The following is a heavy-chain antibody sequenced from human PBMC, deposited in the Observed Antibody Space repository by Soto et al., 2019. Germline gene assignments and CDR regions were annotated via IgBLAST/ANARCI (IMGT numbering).Heavy chain of an antibody. CDR2: ISYDGSNK. CDR1: GFTFSSYG. CDR3: AKESSSWDRPNWFDP. D-gene: IGHD6-13*01. Sequence: QVQLVESGGGVVQPGRSLRLSCAASGFTFSSYGMHWVRQAPGKGLEWVAVISYDGSNKYYADSVKGRFTISRDNSKNTLYLQMNSLRAEDTAVYYCAKESSSWDRPNWFDPWGQGTLVTVSS. J-gene: IGHJ5*02. V-gene: IGHV3-30*18.